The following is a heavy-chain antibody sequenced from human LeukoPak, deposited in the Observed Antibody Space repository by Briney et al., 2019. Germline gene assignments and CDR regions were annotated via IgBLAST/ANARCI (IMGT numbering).Heavy chain of an antibody. CDR3: ARSRPPAPHYGMDV. V-gene: IGHV3-48*04. CDR2: ITSTSSTV. CDR1: GFTFSSYN. J-gene: IGHJ6*02. Sequence: PGGSLRLSCGASGFTFSSYNINWLRQAPGKGLEWISYITSTSSTVYYADSVKGRVTISRDNAKNSLYLQMNSLRAEDTAIYYWARSRPPAPHYGMDVWGLGTTVTASS.